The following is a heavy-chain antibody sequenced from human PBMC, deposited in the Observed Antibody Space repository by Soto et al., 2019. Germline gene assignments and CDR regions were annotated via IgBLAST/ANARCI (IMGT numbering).Heavy chain of an antibody. CDR1: GFTFSTYW. J-gene: IGHJ5*02. V-gene: IGHV3-74*01. Sequence: EVQLVESGGGLVQPGGSLRLSCAASGFTFSTYWMHWVRQVPGKGLVWVSHINGDGSSTSYADSVRGRFSISRDNAKNTVDLQMNSLRGDDTAVYYCARGTGGFGPWGQGSLVTVSS. CDR3: ARGTGGFGP. CDR2: INGDGSST. D-gene: IGHD2-15*01.